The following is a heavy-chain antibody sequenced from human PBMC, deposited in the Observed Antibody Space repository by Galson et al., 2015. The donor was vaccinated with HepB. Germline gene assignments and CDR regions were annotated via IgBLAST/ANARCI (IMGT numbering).Heavy chain of an antibody. CDR2: ISYDGSNK. D-gene: IGHD6-19*01. CDR3: ARALAVAGSELDY. Sequence: SLRLSCAASGFTFSSYAMHWVRQAPGKGLEWVAVISYDGSNKYYADSVKGRFTISRDNSKNTLYPQMNSLRAEDTAVYYCARALAVAGSELDYWGQGTLVTVSS. J-gene: IGHJ4*02. CDR1: GFTFSSYA. V-gene: IGHV3-30*04.